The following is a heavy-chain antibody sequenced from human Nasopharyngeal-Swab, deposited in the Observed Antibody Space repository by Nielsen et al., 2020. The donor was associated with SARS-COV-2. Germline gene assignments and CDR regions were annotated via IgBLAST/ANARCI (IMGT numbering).Heavy chain of an antibody. CDR2: ISGSGDST. D-gene: IGHD5-12*01. Sequence: GESLKISCAAAGFTFSNYGMNWVRQTPGKGLEWVSSISGSGDSTYYADSVKGRFTISRDNSKNTLFLQMNSLRADDTAVYYCAKGYSGYEPQFDYWGQGTLVTVSS. CDR1: GFTFSNYG. V-gene: IGHV3-23*01. J-gene: IGHJ4*02. CDR3: AKGYSGYEPQFDY.